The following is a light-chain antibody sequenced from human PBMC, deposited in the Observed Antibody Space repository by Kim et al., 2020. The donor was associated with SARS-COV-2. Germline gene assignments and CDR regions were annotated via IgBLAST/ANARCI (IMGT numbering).Light chain of an antibody. V-gene: IGLV2-8*01. CDR2: EVN. CDR3: SSYAGSNNLV. CDR1: RSDIGDYND. Sequence: GKSVTSSCTGTRSDIGDYNDVSWYQRHPGEAPNVMIYEVNKRPSGVPDCFAGSKSGNTSSLTVSGLQAEDEADYYCSSYAGSNNLVFGGGTQLTVL. J-gene: IGLJ2*01.